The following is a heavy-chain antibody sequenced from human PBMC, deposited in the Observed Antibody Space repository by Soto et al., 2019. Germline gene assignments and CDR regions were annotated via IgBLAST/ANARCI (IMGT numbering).Heavy chain of an antibody. V-gene: IGHV4-4*07. CDR1: GDSIRRFF. CDR2: VHTSGST. CDR3: ARENAVASTGWLDP. D-gene: IGHD6-19*01. J-gene: IGHJ5*02. Sequence: SETLSLPCTVSGDSIRRFFWSWIRQPAGKGREWIGRVHTSGSTTYHPSLKSRVTMSVDTSKRQLSLKLTSVTAADTAVYYCARENAVASTGWLDPWGQGTLVTVSS.